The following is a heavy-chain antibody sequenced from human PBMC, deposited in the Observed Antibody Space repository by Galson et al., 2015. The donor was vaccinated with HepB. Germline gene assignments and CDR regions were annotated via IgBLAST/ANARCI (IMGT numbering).Heavy chain of an antibody. CDR3: ARAIRVPAAPPQSLYYYYGMDV. J-gene: IGHJ6*02. CDR2: IIPILGIA. Sequence: SVKVSCKASGGTFSSYAISWVRQAPGQGLEWMGRIIPILGIANYAQKFQGRVTITADKSTSTAYMELSSLRSEDTAVYYCARAIRVPAAPPQSLYYYYGMDVWGQGTTVTVSS. V-gene: IGHV1-69*04. D-gene: IGHD2-2*01. CDR1: GGTFSSYA.